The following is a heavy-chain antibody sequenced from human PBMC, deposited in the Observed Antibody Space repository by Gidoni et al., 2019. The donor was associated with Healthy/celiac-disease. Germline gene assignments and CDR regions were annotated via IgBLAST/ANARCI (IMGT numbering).Heavy chain of an antibody. Sequence: EVRLVESGGGLVTPGGSLRLSRAASGLTFSDSSMNWVRRAPGKGLEWVSTITGSGSDVYYGDSVKGRFTVSRDNAKNSLYLQMKSLRAEDTAVYYCARDMGYCTNGVCSYYGMDVWGQGTTVTVSS. J-gene: IGHJ6*02. V-gene: IGHV3-21*01. CDR1: GLTFSDSS. CDR3: ARDMGYCTNGVCSYYGMDV. CDR2: ITGSGSDV. D-gene: IGHD2-8*01.